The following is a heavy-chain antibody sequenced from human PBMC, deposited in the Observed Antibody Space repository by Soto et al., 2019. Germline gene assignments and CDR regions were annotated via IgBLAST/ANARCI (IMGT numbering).Heavy chain of an antibody. Sequence: ASVKVSCKVSGYTLTELSMHWVRHDPGKGLEWMGGFDPEDGETIYAQKFQGRVTMTEDTSTDTAYMELSSLRSEDTAVYYCATARNNYYYDSSGYTYWGQGTLVTAPQ. V-gene: IGHV1-24*01. J-gene: IGHJ4*02. CDR2: FDPEDGET. D-gene: IGHD3-22*01. CDR3: ATARNNYYYDSSGYTY. CDR1: GYTLTELS.